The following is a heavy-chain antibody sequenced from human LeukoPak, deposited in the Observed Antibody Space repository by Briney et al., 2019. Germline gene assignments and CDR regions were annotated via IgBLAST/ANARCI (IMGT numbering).Heavy chain of an antibody. CDR1: GYTFTGYY. CDR2: INPNSGDT. CDR3: ARVRYRLAETYIDY. J-gene: IGHJ4*02. D-gene: IGHD3-16*01. Sequence: GSVKVSCKASGYTFTGYYMHWVRQAPGQGLEWMGWINPNSGDTHYAQKFQGRVTMTRDTSISTAYMELSRLRSDDTAVYYCARVRYRLAETYIDYWGQGTLVTVSS. V-gene: IGHV1-2*02.